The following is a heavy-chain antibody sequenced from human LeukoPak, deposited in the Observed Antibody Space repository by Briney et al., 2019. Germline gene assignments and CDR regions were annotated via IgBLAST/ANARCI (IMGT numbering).Heavy chain of an antibody. CDR1: GFTFSTYG. CDR3: AKGHTGYFFTIDN. CDR2: ISTDAHTT. J-gene: IGHJ4*02. D-gene: IGHD5-12*01. Sequence: GGSLRLSCVAAGFTFSTYGMGWVRQPPGKGPEWVAAISTDAHTTYYADSVKGRFTISRDNSKTTLYLQMNTLRAEDRAVYYCAKGHTGYFFTIDNWGQGTLVTVSS. V-gene: IGHV3-23*01.